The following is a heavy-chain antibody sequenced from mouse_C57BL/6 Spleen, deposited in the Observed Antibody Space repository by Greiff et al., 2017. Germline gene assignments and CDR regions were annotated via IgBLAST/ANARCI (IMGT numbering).Heavy chain of an antibody. CDR3: ARSYYGYDEGYFDV. J-gene: IGHJ1*03. V-gene: IGHV1-54*01. D-gene: IGHD2-2*01. CDR1: GYAFTNYL. CDR2: INPGSGGT. Sequence: VKLLESGAELVRPGTSVKVSCKASGYAFTNYLIEWVKQRPGQGLEWIGVINPGSGGTNYNEKFKGKATLTADKSSSTAYMQLSSLTSEDSAVYFCARSYYGYDEGYFDVWGTGTTVTVSS.